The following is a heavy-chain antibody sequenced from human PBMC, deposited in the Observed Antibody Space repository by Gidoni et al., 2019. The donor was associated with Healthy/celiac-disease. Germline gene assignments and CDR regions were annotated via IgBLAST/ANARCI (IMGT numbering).Heavy chain of an antibody. CDR2: ISYDGSNK. V-gene: IGHV3-30-3*01. D-gene: IGHD2-2*01. Sequence: QVQLVASGGAVVQPGRSLRLSCASSAFTSTTYAMHWVRQDPGKGLEWVAVISYDGSNKYYADSVKGRFTISRDNSKNTLYLQMNSLRAEDTAVYYCARASTKGLRYYYYGMDVWGQGTTVTVSS. CDR3: ARASTKGLRYYYYGMDV. CDR1: AFTSTTYA. J-gene: IGHJ6*02.